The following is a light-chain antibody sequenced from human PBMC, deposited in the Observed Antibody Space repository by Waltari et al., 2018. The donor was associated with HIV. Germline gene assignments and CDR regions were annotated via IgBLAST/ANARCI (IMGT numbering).Light chain of an antibody. CDR1: QSISNW. CDR3: QQYHSYSQT. Sequence: DIQMTQSPSTLSASVGDRVTITCRASQSISNWLAWYQHKPGKAPNLLIYQASSLGSGVPSRFSGSGSGTEFTLTISSLQPDDFATYYCQQYHSYSQTFGQGTKVEIK. V-gene: IGKV1-5*03. J-gene: IGKJ1*01. CDR2: QAS.